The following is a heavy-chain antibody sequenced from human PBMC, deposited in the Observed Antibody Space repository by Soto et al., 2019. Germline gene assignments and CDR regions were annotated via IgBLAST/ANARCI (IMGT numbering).Heavy chain of an antibody. Sequence: GASVKVSCKASGYTFTSYYMHWVRQAPGQGLEWMGWMNPNSGNTGYAQKFQGRVTMTRNTSISTAYMELSSLRSEDTAVYYCARPPGTVSYDAFDIWGQGTMVTVSS. CDR3: ARPPGTVSYDAFDI. CDR2: MNPNSGNT. J-gene: IGHJ3*02. CDR1: GYTFTSYY. V-gene: IGHV1-8*02. D-gene: IGHD4-17*01.